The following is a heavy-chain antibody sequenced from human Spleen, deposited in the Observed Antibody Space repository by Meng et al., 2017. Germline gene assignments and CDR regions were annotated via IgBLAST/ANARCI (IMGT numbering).Heavy chain of an antibody. CDR2: IIPNSGDT. Sequence: QGEPWPAGAEVKEPGASVKVSCKPSGYPFTAYYIHWVRQAPVQGLEWMGHIIPNSGDTLYAPKFQGRVSMTADTSIGTAYVDLSGLRSDDTAIYYCVRDENISLGKLFGDYWGQGTLVTVSS. CDR1: GYPFTAYY. CDR3: VRDENISLGKLFGDY. V-gene: IGHV1-2*06. J-gene: IGHJ4*02. D-gene: IGHD2-21*01.